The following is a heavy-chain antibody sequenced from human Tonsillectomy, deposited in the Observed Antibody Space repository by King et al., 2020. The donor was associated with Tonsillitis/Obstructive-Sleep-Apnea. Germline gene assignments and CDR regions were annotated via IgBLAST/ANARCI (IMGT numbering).Heavy chain of an antibody. V-gene: IGHV3-53*01. CDR3: ARDLGGYSYGLALDY. CDR2: IYSGGST. Sequence: VQLVESGGGLIQPGGSLRLSCAASGFTVSSNYMSWVRQAPGKGLEWVSVIYSGGSTYYADSVKGRFTISRDNSKNTLYLQMNSLRAEDTAVYYCARDLGGYSYGLALDYWGQGTLVTVSS. J-gene: IGHJ4*02. D-gene: IGHD5-18*01. CDR1: GFTVSSNY.